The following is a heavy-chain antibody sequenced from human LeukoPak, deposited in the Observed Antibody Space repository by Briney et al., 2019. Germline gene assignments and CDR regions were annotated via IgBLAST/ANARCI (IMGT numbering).Heavy chain of an antibody. CDR2: INHSGST. Sequence: PSETLSLTRAVYGGSFSGYYWSWIRQPPGKGLEWIGEINHSGSTNYNPSLKSRVTISVDTSKNQFSLKLSSVTAADTAVYYCAATVRYYYDSSGYYLSFSWFDPWGQGTLVTVSS. CDR3: AATVRYYYDSSGYYLSFSWFDP. CDR1: GGSFSGYY. J-gene: IGHJ5*02. V-gene: IGHV4-34*01. D-gene: IGHD3-22*01.